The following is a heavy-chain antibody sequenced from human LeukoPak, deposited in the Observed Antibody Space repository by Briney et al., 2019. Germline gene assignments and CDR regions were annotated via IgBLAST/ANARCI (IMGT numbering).Heavy chain of an antibody. Sequence: PGGTLRLSCAASGFTFSSYGMSWVRQAPGKGLEWVSAISGSGGSTYYADSVKGRFTISRDNSKNTLYLQINSLRAEDTAVYYCAKDLDYYGSGSYGHWGQGTLVTVSS. V-gene: IGHV3-23*01. CDR1: GFTFSSYG. J-gene: IGHJ4*02. CDR2: ISGSGGST. D-gene: IGHD3-10*01. CDR3: AKDLDYYGSGSYGH.